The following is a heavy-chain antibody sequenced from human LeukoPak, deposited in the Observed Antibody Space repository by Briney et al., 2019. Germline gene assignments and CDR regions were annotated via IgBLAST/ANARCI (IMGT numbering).Heavy chain of an antibody. J-gene: IGHJ4*02. CDR1: RFTFSNYG. V-gene: IGHV3-23*01. D-gene: IGHD1-7*01. Sequence: GGSLRLSCAASRFTFSNYGMSWVRQAPGKGLEWVSGISGSGDSAYYGDSVKGRFTISRDNSKSTLYLQMNSLRAEDTAVYYCAKGGAYNWNYRAFFDYWGQGSLVTVSS. CDR2: ISGSGDSA. CDR3: AKGGAYNWNYRAFFDY.